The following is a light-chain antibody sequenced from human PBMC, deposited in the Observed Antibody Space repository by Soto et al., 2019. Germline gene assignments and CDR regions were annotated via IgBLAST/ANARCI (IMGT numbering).Light chain of an antibody. CDR1: SGHSSYA. CDR2: LNSDDSH. J-gene: IGLJ3*02. CDR3: QTWGTGIQV. V-gene: IGLV4-69*01. Sequence: QPVLTQSPSASASLGASVKLTCTLSSGHSSYAIAWHQQQPEKGPRYLMKLNSDDSHSKGDGIPDRFSGSSSGAERYLTISSLQSEDEADYYCQTWGTGIQVFGGGTKPTVL.